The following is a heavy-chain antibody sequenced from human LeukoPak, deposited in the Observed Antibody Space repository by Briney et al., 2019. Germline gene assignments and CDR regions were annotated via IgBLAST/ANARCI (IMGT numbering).Heavy chain of an antibody. J-gene: IGHJ4*02. CDR1: GGTFSSYA. Sequence: KASGGTFSSYAISWVRQAPGQGLEWMGRIIPIFGTANYAQKFQGRVTITTDESTSTAYMELSSLRSEDTAVYYCARDLTHDYLRRGHFDYWGQGTLVTVSS. CDR2: IIPIFGTA. CDR3: ARDLTHDYLRRGHFDY. V-gene: IGHV1-69*05. D-gene: IGHD4-11*01.